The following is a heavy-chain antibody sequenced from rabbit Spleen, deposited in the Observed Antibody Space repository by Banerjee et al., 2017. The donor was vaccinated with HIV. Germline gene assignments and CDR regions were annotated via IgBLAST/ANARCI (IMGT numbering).Heavy chain of an antibody. D-gene: IGHD1-1*01. J-gene: IGHJ6*01. CDR2: IDTGSSGFT. V-gene: IGHV1S45*01. Sequence: QEQLEESGGGLVKPEGSLTLTCKASGVSFNDKDVMCWVRQAPGKGLEWIACIDTGSSGFTYFATWAKGRFTCSKTSSTAVTLQMTRLTAADTATYFCARDTSSSFSSYGMDIWGPGTLVTVS. CDR3: ARDTSSSFSSYGMDI. CDR1: GVSFNDKDV.